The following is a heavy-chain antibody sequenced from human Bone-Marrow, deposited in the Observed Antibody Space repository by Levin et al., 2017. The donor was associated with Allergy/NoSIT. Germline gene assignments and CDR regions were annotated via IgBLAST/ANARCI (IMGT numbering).Heavy chain of an antibody. V-gene: IGHV1-46*01. CDR1: GYTFTSYY. D-gene: IGHD6-19*01. J-gene: IGHJ4*02. CDR2: INPSGGST. CDR3: ASSPSIAVAGTRDH. Sequence: GESLKISCKASGYTFTSYYMHWVRQAPGQGLEWMGIINPSGGSTSYAQKFQGRVTMTRDTSTSTVYMELSSLRSEDTAVYYCASSPSIAVAGTRDHWGQGTLVTVSS.